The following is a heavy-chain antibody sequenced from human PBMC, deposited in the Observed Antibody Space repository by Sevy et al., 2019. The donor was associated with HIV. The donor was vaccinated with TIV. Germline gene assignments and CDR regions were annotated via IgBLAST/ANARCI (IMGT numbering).Heavy chain of an antibody. CDR1: GYTFTTYP. Sequence: ASVKVSCKASGYTFTTYPIGWVRQAPGQGLEWMGWISTYSGETRYAQKFQGRATMTTDTSTSTAYLELRSLRSDDTAVYYCAGDSDGSGHYYADYFDYWGQGTLVTVSS. V-gene: IGHV1-18*01. J-gene: IGHJ4*02. CDR2: ISTYSGET. D-gene: IGHD3-22*01. CDR3: AGDSDGSGHYYADYFDY.